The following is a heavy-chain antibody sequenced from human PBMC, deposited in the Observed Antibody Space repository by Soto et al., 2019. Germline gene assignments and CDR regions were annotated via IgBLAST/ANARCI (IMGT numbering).Heavy chain of an antibody. V-gene: IGHV1-46*01. CDR3: VSDCFCSWTFDF. J-gene: IGHJ4*02. CDR1: GYNFASNH. D-gene: IGHD6-13*01. Sequence: QVQLVQSGAEVKEPGASVKVSCKASGYNFASNHMHWVRQIPGQGLEWMGIIHPTDGSTSYAQRFRGRITRTKVAPPNTDYMELRGLTFEDTAVYSCVSDCFCSWTFDFWGQGTLVTVSS. CDR2: IHPTDGST.